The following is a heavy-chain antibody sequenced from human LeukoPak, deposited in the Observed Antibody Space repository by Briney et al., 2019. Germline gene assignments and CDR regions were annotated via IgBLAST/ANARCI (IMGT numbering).Heavy chain of an antibody. CDR3: ARRYTKHHFDY. Sequence: SETLSLTCAVYGGSFSGYYWSWIRQPPGKGLGWIGEINHSGSTNYNPSLKSRVTISADTSKNQFSLKLSSVTAADTAVYYRARRYTKHHFDYWGQGTLVTVSS. CDR2: INHSGST. V-gene: IGHV4-34*01. J-gene: IGHJ4*02. D-gene: IGHD1-14*01. CDR1: GGSFSGYY.